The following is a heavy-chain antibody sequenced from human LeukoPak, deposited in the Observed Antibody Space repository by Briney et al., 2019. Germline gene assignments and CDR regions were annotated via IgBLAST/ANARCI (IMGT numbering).Heavy chain of an antibody. CDR3: ARGLALQYDFWSGYYPSYFDY. V-gene: IGHV4-34*01. CDR1: GGSLSAYY. J-gene: IGHJ4*02. CDR2: INHGGST. Sequence: SETLSLTCAVYGGSLSAYYWTWIRQPPGKGLEWIGEINHGGSTNYNPSLKSRVTISVDTSKNQFSLKLSSVTAADTAVYYCARGLALQYDFWSGYYPSYFDYWGQGTLVTVSS. D-gene: IGHD3-3*01.